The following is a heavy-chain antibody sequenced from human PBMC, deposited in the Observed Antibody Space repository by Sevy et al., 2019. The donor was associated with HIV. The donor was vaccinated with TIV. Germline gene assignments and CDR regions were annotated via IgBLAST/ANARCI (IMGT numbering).Heavy chain of an antibody. CDR3: ASGDRTFYGLDV. V-gene: IGHV3-23*01. CDR1: GFTFSTYT. D-gene: IGHD3-22*01. Sequence: GGSLRLSCAASGFTFSTYTMSWVRQAPGKGLEWVSAISGSAGSTYYADLVQGRFTISRDKSKNTLYLQMNSLRAEDTAVYYCASGDRTFYGLDVWGQGTTVTVSS. CDR2: ISGSAGST. J-gene: IGHJ6*02.